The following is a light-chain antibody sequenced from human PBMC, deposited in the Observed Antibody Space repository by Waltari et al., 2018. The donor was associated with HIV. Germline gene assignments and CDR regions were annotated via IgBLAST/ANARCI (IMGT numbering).Light chain of an antibody. Sequence: SSALTQTPSVSVSPGQTATITCAGDALPRQYAHWYHQREGQAPFLVIFQDNKRAAGIPERFSASSSGTVLTLTVSGVQTEDEGDYYCQTTDRNGVVAFGGGTKVTVL. V-gene: IGLV3-25*03. CDR1: ALPRQY. CDR2: QDN. J-gene: IGLJ2*01. CDR3: QTTDRNGVVA.